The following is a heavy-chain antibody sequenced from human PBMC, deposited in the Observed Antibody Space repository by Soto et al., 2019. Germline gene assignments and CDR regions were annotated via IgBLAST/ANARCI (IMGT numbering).Heavy chain of an antibody. V-gene: IGHV4-30-4*01. Sequence: PSETLSLTCTVSGGSISSGDYFWNWIRQPPGKGLEWIGYIYYTGSTYYKPSLRSRLTISVDTSKNQFSLKLSSVTAADTAVYHCARAPLSTYYYDSSGYSVPNKFDYWGLGTLVNVSS. D-gene: IGHD3-22*01. CDR2: IYYTGST. CDR3: ARAPLSTYYYDSSGYSVPNKFDY. CDR1: GGSISSGDYF. J-gene: IGHJ4*02.